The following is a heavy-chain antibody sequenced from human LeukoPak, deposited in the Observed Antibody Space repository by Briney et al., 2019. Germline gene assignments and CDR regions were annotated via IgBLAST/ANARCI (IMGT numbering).Heavy chain of an antibody. CDR3: ARERWLQSKYFDY. V-gene: IGHV3-23*01. D-gene: IGHD5-24*01. Sequence: GGSLRLSCAASRFTFSTYAMSWVRQAPGRGLEWVSPISNSDGSTYYADSVKGRFTISRDNSENTLYLQMNSLRADDTAVYYCARERWLQSKYFDYWGQGTLVTVSS. CDR2: ISNSDGST. J-gene: IGHJ4*02. CDR1: RFTFSTYA.